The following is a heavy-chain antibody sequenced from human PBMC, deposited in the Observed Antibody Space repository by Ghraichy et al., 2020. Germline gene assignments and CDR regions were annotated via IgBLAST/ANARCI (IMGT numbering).Heavy chain of an antibody. J-gene: IGHJ6*02. CDR2: VYHSETA. CDR1: GASVSSDPYS. CDR3: AVLASNGVDV. D-gene: IGHD3-3*01. V-gene: IGHV4-30-2*06. Sequence: SETLSLTCVVSGASVSSDPYSWTWLRQSPGKGLEWIGYVYHSETAYYNPSLETRLSISVDRSWNQFSLKLRSVTAADTAVYFCAVLASNGVDVWGQGITVTGSS.